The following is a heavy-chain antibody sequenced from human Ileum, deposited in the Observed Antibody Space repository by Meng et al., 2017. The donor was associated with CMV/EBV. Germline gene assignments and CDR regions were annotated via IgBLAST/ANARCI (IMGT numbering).Heavy chain of an antibody. D-gene: IGHD5-12*01. Sequence: QVQLQESGPGLVKPSQTLPRTCTVSGASITNDDYYWSWIRQPPGKGLEWIGYIYYNGITYYNPSLKSRIVILVDTSKSQFSLIVSSVTAADTAVYYCAKYSGPSRWFDPWGQGTLVTVSS. V-gene: IGHV4-30-4*01. CDR1: GASITNDDYY. CDR3: AKYSGPSRWFDP. CDR2: IYYNGIT. J-gene: IGHJ5*02.